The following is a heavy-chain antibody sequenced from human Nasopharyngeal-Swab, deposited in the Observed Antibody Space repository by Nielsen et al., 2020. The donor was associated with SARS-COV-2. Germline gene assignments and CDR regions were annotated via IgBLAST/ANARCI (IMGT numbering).Heavy chain of an antibody. Sequence: WIRQPPGKGLEWISGISWSSANIGYADSVKGRFTISRDNAKNSLHLQMNSLRAEDMAVYYCAKSTGNYYYYYGVEVWGQGTTVTVSS. D-gene: IGHD3-10*01. CDR2: ISWSSANI. V-gene: IGHV3-9*03. CDR3: AKSTGNYYYYYGVEV. J-gene: IGHJ6*02.